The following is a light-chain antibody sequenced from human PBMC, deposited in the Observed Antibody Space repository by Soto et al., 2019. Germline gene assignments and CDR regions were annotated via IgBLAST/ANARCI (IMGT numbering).Light chain of an antibody. J-gene: IGKJ3*01. CDR3: QQYGSSPRFT. CDR1: QSVSSSY. CDR2: CAS. V-gene: IGKV3-20*01. Sequence: EIVLTQSPGTLSLSPGERATLSCRASQSVSSSYLAWYQQKPGQAPRLLIYCASSRATGIPDRFSGSGSGTDFTLTISRLEPEDFAVYYWQQYGSSPRFTFGPVTKVDIK.